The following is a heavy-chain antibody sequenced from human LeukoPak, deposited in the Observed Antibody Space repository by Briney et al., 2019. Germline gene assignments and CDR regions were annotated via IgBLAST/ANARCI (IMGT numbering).Heavy chain of an antibody. V-gene: IGHV4-59*01. CDR3: ARSYDILTGYYAFDN. CDR1: GGSISSYY. CDR2: MYYSGST. Sequence: SSETLSLTCTVSGGSISSYYWSWIRQPPGKGLEWIGYMYYSGSTNYNPSLKSRVTISVDTSKNQFSLKLSSVTAADTAIYYCARSYDILTGYYAFDNWGQGTMVTVSS. J-gene: IGHJ3*02. D-gene: IGHD3-9*01.